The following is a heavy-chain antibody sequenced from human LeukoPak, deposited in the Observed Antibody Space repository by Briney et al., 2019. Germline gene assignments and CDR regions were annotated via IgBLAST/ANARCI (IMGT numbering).Heavy chain of an antibody. CDR3: WVTNEMNGFDI. CDR1: GYTFSSYN. D-gene: IGHD1-1*01. V-gene: IGHV3-21*01. CDR2: ISSSSSYI. J-gene: IGHJ3*02. Sequence: PGGSLRLSCAASGYTFSSYNMNWVRHAPGKGLEWVSSISSSSSYIYYADSVKSRFTISRDNAKNSLYIQMNSLRAENTAVYYCWVTNEMNGFDIWGQGAMVTVSS.